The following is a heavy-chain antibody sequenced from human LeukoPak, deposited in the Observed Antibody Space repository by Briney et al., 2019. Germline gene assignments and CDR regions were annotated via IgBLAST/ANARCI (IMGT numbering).Heavy chain of an antibody. CDR3: ARVGPTSYFDY. Sequence: ASVKVSCKACGYTFTDYYVHWVQQAPGQGLELMGRVNPDTGGTNYAQKFQGRVTMTRDTSINTAYMELSRLTPDDTAIYYCARVGPTSYFDYWGQGTLVTVSS. CDR2: VNPDTGGT. CDR1: GYTFTDYY. J-gene: IGHJ4*02. V-gene: IGHV1-2*06.